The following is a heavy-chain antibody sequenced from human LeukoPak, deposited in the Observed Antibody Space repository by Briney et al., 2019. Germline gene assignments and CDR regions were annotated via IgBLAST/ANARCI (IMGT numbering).Heavy chain of an antibody. Sequence: SETLSLTCTVSGGSISSYYWSWIRQPPGKGLEWIGYIYYSGSTNYNPSLKSRVTMSVDTSKNQFSLKLSSVTAADTAVYYCARGGTIFGVVMGAFDIWGQGTMVTVSS. CDR2: IYYSGST. J-gene: IGHJ3*02. V-gene: IGHV4-59*12. D-gene: IGHD3-3*01. CDR3: ARGGTIFGVVMGAFDI. CDR1: GGSISSYY.